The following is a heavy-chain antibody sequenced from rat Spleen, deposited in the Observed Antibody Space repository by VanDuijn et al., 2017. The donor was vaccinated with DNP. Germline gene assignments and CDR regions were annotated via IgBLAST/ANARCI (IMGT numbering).Heavy chain of an antibody. Sequence: EVQLVESGGDLVQPGRSLKLSCAASGFTFSDYNMAWVRQAPKKGLEWVATIFYDVSRTYYRDSVKGRFTISRDNAKSTLYLQMNSLRSEDTATYYCARQSYSSYGFDYWGQGVMVTVSS. CDR3: ARQSYSSYGFDY. CDR2: IFYDVSRT. J-gene: IGHJ2*01. V-gene: IGHV5S10*01. CDR1: GFTFSDYN. D-gene: IGHD1-2*01.